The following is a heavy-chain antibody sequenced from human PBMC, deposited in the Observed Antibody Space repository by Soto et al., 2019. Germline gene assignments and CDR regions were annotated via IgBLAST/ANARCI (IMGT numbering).Heavy chain of an antibody. CDR1: GYNFINYW. CDR3: GRTAGSYYYNDRDV. V-gene: IGHV5-51*01. J-gene: IGHJ6*04. D-gene: IGHD1-26*01. CDR2: IYPGDSDT. Sequence: GESLKISCKGSGYNFINYWIAWVRQMPGRGLEWMGIIYPGDSDTRYSPSFQGQVTISADKSISTAYLQWSSLKASDTAMYYCGRTAGSYYYNDRDVWGKGTTATFP.